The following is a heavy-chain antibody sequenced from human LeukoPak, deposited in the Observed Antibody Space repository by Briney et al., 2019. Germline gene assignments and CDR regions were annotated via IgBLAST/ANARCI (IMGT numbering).Heavy chain of an antibody. D-gene: IGHD3-22*01. CDR2: IIPIFGTA. CDR3: ARDIRYYDSSGYYYAEPFFDY. V-gene: IGHV1-69*05. J-gene: IGHJ4*02. CDR1: GGTFSSYA. Sequence: ASVKVSCKASGGTFSSYAISWVRQAPGQGLEWMGRIIPIFGTANYAQKFQGRVTITTDESTSTAYMELSSLRSEDTAVYYCARDIRYYDSSGYYYAEPFFDYWGQGTLVTVSS.